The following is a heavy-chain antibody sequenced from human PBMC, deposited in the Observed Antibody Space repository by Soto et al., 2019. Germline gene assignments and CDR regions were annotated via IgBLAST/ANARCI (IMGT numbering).Heavy chain of an antibody. CDR3: ARRGGSSARSYFFDY. Sequence: SETLSLTCAVSGGSVNSAGYYWSWIRQPPGKGLEWIGYIDYSGSTYYNPSPKSRVSISVDTSKSRISLNLNSVIAADTAVYYCARRGGSSARSYFFDYWGQGTLVTVSS. D-gene: IGHD2-15*01. V-gene: IGHV4-30-4*01. CDR2: IDYSGST. CDR1: GGSVNSAGYY. J-gene: IGHJ4*02.